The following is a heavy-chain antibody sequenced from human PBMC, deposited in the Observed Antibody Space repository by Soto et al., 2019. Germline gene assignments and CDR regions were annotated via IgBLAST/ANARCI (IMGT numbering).Heavy chain of an antibody. CDR1: GYTFSNYG. D-gene: IGHD1-26*01. CDR2: ISGYSGNT. CDR3: ARQNELFRKNWFDP. Sequence: QVQLVQSGPEVKKPGASVKVSCKASGYTFSNYGVSWVRQAPGQGLEWMGWISGYSGNTIYAQNVQGRVTMTTDTSTSTAYVELRSLRSDDTAVYYCARQNELFRKNWFDPWGQGTLVIVSS. V-gene: IGHV1-18*01. J-gene: IGHJ5*02.